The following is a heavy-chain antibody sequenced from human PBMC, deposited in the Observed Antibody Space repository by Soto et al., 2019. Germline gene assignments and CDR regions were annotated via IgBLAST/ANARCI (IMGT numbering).Heavy chain of an antibody. D-gene: IGHD6-19*01. CDR1: GFSLSTSGVG. Sequence: QITLKESGPTLVKPTQTLTLTCTFSGFSLSTSGVGVGWIRQPPGKALEWLALIYWDDDKRYSPSLKSRLTITKDTSKNQVVLTMTNMDPVDTAIYYCAHTRNREQWLVPYYFDYWGQGTLVTVSS. V-gene: IGHV2-5*02. CDR2: IYWDDDK. J-gene: IGHJ4*02. CDR3: AHTRNREQWLVPYYFDY.